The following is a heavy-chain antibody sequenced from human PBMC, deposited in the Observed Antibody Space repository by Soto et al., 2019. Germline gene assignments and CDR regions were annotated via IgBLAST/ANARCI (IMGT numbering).Heavy chain of an antibody. CDR1: GGSISGYY. Sequence: QVQLQESGPGLVKPSETLSLTCTVSGGSISGYYWSWIRQPPGKGLEWIGYIYYSGSTNYNPSLNSRVTISVDTSKNQFSLKLSSVTAADTAVYYCARDAPVGTTMDYFDYWGQGTLVTVSS. V-gene: IGHV4-59*01. CDR2: IYYSGST. D-gene: IGHD1-26*01. CDR3: ARDAPVGTTMDYFDY. J-gene: IGHJ4*02.